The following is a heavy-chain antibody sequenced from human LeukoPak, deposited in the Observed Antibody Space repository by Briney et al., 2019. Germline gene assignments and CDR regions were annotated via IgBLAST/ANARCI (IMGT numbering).Heavy chain of an antibody. D-gene: IGHD5-12*01. CDR2: IYYRGTT. J-gene: IGHJ6*02. V-gene: IGHV4-30-4*08. CDR3: ARDDSNGGYDYFNHYYYYGMDV. Sequence: SETLSLTCTVSGGSISSGGYQWSWIRQHPGKGLEWIGYIYYRGTTEYNPSLKSRVTISVDTSKNQFSLKLSSVTAADTAVYYCARDDSNGGYDYFNHYYYYGMDVWGQGTTVTVSS. CDR1: GGSISSGGYQ.